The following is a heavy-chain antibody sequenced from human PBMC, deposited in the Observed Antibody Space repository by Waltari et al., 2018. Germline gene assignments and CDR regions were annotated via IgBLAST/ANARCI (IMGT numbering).Heavy chain of an antibody. CDR1: GFTFSSYG. J-gene: IGHJ5*02. D-gene: IGHD2-15*01. Sequence: QVQLVESGGGVVQPGGSLRLSCAASGFTFSSYGMHWVRQAPGKGLEWVAFIRYDGSNKYYADSVKGRFTISRDNSKNTLYLQMNSLRAEDTAVYYCAKGGCGSCSSNWFDPWGQGTLVTVSS. CDR3: AKGGCGSCSSNWFDP. V-gene: IGHV3-30*02. CDR2: IRYDGSNK.